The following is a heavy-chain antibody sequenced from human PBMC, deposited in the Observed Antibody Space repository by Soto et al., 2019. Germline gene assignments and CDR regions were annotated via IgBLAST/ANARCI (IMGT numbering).Heavy chain of an antibody. V-gene: IGHV4-34*01. CDR3: ARGLITGSSYSGGWYYFDY. CDR2: INHSGSA. D-gene: IGHD1-26*01. CDR1: GGSFSGYI. Sequence: QVQLQQWGAGLLKPSETLSLTCAVHGGSFSGYIWTWIRQPPGKGLQWIGQINHSGSAYYNPSFMTRAPXSXDXXNDQFALELSSVPAADTAVYSCARGLITGSSYSGGWYYFDYWGQGNLVTVSS. J-gene: IGHJ4*02.